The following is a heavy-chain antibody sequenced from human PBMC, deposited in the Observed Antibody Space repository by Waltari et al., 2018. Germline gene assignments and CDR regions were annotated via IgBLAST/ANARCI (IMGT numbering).Heavy chain of an antibody. CDR2: IYPGDSDT. CDR3: ARGDVDTAMADAFDI. CDR1: GYSFTSYW. V-gene: IGHV5-51*03. D-gene: IGHD5-18*01. J-gene: IGHJ3*02. Sequence: EVQLVQSGAEVKKPGESLKLSCKGSGYSFTSYWNGRVRQMPGKGLEWMGIIYPGDSDTRYSPSFQGQVTISADKSISTAYLQWSSQKASDTAMYYCARGDVDTAMADAFDIWGQGTMVTVSS.